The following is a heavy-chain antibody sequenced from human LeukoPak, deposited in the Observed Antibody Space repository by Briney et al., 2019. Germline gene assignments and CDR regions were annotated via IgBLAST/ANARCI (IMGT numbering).Heavy chain of an antibody. Sequence: PGGSLRLSCAASGFTFSSYWMNWVRQAPGKGLEWVAVISYDGSNKYYADSVKGRFTISRDNSKNTLYLQMNSLRAEDTAVYYCARETLVVPLVRAFDIWGQGTMVTVSS. CDR1: GFTFSSYW. CDR2: ISYDGSNK. V-gene: IGHV3-30-3*01. CDR3: ARETLVVPLVRAFDI. J-gene: IGHJ3*02. D-gene: IGHD2-2*01.